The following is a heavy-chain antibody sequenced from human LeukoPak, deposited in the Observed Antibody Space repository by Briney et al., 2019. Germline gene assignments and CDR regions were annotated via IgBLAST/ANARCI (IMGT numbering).Heavy chain of an antibody. CDR2: IYYSGST. CDR1: GGSISSSSYY. V-gene: IGHV4-39*07. J-gene: IGHJ3*02. Sequence: SETLSLTCTVSGGSISSSSYYWGWIRQPPGKGLEWIGSIYYSGSTYYNPSLKSRVTISVDTSKNQFSLKLSSVTAADTAVYYCARGGWELRLGELSLSVAFDIWGQGTMVTVSS. D-gene: IGHD3-16*02. CDR3: ARGGWELRLGELSLSVAFDI.